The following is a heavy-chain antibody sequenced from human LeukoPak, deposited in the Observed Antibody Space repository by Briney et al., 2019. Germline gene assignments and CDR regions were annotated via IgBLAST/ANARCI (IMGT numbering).Heavy chain of an antibody. J-gene: IGHJ4*02. CDR1: GFIFSSYE. V-gene: IGHV3-48*03. CDR2: ISSSVSTI. CDR3: ARWWYNSGWGIDH. Sequence: PGGSLRLSCAASGFIFSSYEMNWVRPAPGKGLEWVSYISSSVSTIFYADSVKGRFTVSRDNAMNSLYLQMNSLRAEDTAVYYCARWWYNSGWGIDHWGQGTLVTVSS. D-gene: IGHD6-25*01.